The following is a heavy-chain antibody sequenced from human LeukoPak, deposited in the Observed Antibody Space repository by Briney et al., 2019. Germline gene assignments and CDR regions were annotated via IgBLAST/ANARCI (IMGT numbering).Heavy chain of an antibody. Sequence: GGSLRLSCAASGFTFSSYAMSWVRQAPGKGLEWVSAISGSGGSTYYADSVKGRFTISRDNFKNTLYLQMNSLRAEDTAVYYCANLYGSGSYSGTIDYWGQGILVTVSS. J-gene: IGHJ4*02. CDR2: ISGSGGST. CDR3: ANLYGSGSYSGTIDY. V-gene: IGHV3-23*01. CDR1: GFTFSSYA. D-gene: IGHD3-10*01.